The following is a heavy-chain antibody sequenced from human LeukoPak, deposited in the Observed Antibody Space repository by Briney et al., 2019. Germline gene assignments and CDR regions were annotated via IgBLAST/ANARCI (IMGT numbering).Heavy chain of an antibody. D-gene: IGHD1-26*01. CDR1: GFTFSSYS. V-gene: IGHV3-48*04. CDR2: ISSSSSTI. CDR3: ARDRGGSYSAIDY. Sequence: SGGSLRLSCAASGFTFSSYSMNWVRQAPGKGLEWVSFISSSSSTIYYAGSVKGRFTISRDNAKNSLYLQMNSLRAEDTAVYYCARDRGGSYSAIDYWGQGTLVTVSS. J-gene: IGHJ4*02.